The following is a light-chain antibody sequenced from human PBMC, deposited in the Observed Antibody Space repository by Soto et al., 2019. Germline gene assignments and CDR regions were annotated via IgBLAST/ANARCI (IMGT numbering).Light chain of an antibody. CDR1: QGIGVY. CDR3: QKYNSDPLT. J-gene: IGKJ4*01. V-gene: IGKV1-27*01. Sequence: DIQMTQSPSSLSASFGDRVTITCRASQGIGVYLAWFQQRPGNAPKLLIYAASTLQSGVPSRFSGSGSGTDVTLTISSLQPEDVAPYYCQKYNSDPLTFGGGTKVEIK. CDR2: AAS.